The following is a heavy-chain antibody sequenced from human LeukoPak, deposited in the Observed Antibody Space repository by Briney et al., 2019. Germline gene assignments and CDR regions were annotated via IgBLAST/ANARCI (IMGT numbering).Heavy chain of an antibody. CDR1: GVTFSSYS. V-gene: IGHV3-21*01. Sequence: PGGSLRLSCAASGVTFSSYSTNWVRQAPGKGLEWVSSISSSSSYIYYADSVKGRFTISRDNAKNSLYLQMNSLRAEDTAVYYCARAPSGSYYLPQYWGQGTLVTVSS. CDR2: ISSSSSYI. D-gene: IGHD1-26*01. CDR3: ARAPSGSYYLPQY. J-gene: IGHJ4*02.